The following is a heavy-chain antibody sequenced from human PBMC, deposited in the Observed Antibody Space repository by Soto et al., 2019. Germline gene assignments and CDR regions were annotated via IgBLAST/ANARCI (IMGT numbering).Heavy chain of an antibody. D-gene: IGHD3-10*01. J-gene: IGHJ3*02. Sequence: QVQLQESGPGLVKPSQTLSLTCTVSGGSISSGGYYWSWIRQHPGKGLEWIGYIYYSGSTYYNPSLKSRVTISVDTSKNPFSLKLSSVTAADTAVYYCARLESGAGGFAFDIWGQGTMVTVSS. CDR1: GGSISSGGYY. CDR3: ARLESGAGGFAFDI. CDR2: IYYSGST. V-gene: IGHV4-31*03.